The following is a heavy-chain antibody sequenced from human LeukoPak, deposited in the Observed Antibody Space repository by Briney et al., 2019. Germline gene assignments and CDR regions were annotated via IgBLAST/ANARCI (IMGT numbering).Heavy chain of an antibody. J-gene: IGHJ4*02. CDR1: GFTFSSYA. Sequence: GGSLRLSCAASGFTFSSYAMSWVRQAPGKGLEWVSAISGSGGSTYYADSAKGRFTISRDNSKNTLYLQMNSPRAEDTAVYYCAKDGSYGPPEYFDYWGQGTLVTVSS. D-gene: IGHD5-18*01. V-gene: IGHV3-23*01. CDR3: AKDGSYGPPEYFDY. CDR2: ISGSGGST.